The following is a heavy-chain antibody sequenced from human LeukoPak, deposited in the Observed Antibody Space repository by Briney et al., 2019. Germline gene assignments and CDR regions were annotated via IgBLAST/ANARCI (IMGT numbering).Heavy chain of an antibody. Sequence: GGSLRLSCAASGFTFNNFGMHWVRQAPGKGLEWVAMISYDGSDEYYADSVKGRFTISRDNSKNTLYLQMNSLRAEDTAVYYCARSSYYEDLFDYWGQGTLATVSS. CDR1: GFTFNNFG. CDR3: ARSSYYEDLFDY. CDR2: ISYDGSDE. J-gene: IGHJ4*02. D-gene: IGHD3-22*01. V-gene: IGHV3-30*03.